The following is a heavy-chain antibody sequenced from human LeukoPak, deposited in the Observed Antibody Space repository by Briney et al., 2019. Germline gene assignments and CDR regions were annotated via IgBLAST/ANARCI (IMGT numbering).Heavy chain of an antibody. CDR3: ARVVARAFDI. CDR2: IYYSGST. Sequence: SETLSLTCAVYGGSLSGYYWSWIRQPPGKGLEWIGSIYYSGSTYYNPSLKSRVTISVDTSKNQFSLKLSSVTAADTAVYYCARVVARAFDIWGQGTMVTVSS. D-gene: IGHD5-12*01. CDR1: GGSLSGYY. V-gene: IGHV4-34*01. J-gene: IGHJ3*02.